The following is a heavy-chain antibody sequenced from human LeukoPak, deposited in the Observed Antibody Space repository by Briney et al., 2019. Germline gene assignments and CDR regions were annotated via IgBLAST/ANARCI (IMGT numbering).Heavy chain of an antibody. D-gene: IGHD5-24*01. CDR3: ARVRRWLQSGGDY. J-gene: IGHJ4*02. CDR1: GYTFTSYD. CDR2: MNPNSGNT. V-gene: IGHV1-8*01. Sequence: ASVRVSCKASGYTFTSYDINWVRQATGQGLEWMGWMNPNSGNTGYAQKFQGRVTMTRNTSISTAYMELSSLRSEDTAVYYCARVRRWLQSGGDYWGQGTLVTVSS.